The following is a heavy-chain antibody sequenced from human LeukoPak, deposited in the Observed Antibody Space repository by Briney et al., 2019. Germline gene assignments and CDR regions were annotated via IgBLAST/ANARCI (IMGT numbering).Heavy chain of an antibody. CDR2: ISGSGGST. V-gene: IGHV3-23*01. CDR3: AKALVAAANSNWFDP. J-gene: IGHJ5*02. Sequence: GGSLRLSCAASGFTFSSYAMSWVRQAPGEGLEWVSAISGSGGSTYYADSVKGRFTISRDNSKNTLYLQMNSLRAEDTAVYYCAKALVAAANSNWFDPWGQGTLVTVSS. CDR1: GFTFSSYA. D-gene: IGHD6-13*01.